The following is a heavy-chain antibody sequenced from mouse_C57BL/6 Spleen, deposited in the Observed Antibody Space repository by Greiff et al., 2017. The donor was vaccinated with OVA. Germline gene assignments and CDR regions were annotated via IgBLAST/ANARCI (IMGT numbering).Heavy chain of an antibody. Sequence: QVQLQQSGAELVKPGASVKISCKASGYAFSSYWMNWVKQRPGKGLEWIGQIYPGDGDTNYNGKFKGKATLTADKSSSTAYMQLSSLTSEDSAVYFCARFGYGSSYGYFDVWGTGTTVTVSS. CDR1: GYAFSSYW. CDR3: ARFGYGSSYGYFDV. J-gene: IGHJ1*03. V-gene: IGHV1-80*01. D-gene: IGHD1-1*01. CDR2: IYPGDGDT.